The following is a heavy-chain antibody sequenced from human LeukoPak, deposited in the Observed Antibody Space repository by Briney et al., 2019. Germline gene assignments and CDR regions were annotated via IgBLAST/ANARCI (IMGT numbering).Heavy chain of an antibody. Sequence: SETLSLTCAVYGGSFSAYYWGWIRQPPGKGLEWIGEINHSGSTNYNPSLKSRVAISVDTSRNQFSLRLSSVTAADTAVYYCARGQRITMTDWGQGTLVTVSS. CDR1: GGSFSAYY. V-gene: IGHV4-34*01. CDR3: ARGQRITMTD. CDR2: INHSGST. J-gene: IGHJ4*02. D-gene: IGHD3-22*01.